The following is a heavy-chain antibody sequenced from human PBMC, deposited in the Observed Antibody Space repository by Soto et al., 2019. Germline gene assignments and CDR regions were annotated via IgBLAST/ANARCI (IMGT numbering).Heavy chain of an antibody. Sequence: EMQLVQSGEGLVQPGGSLRLSCAASGFTVSSSYMTWVRHVPGKGLEWVSVMYAGGTTYYANFVKGRFTFSRDNSKNMMYLQMNNLRAEDTAMYYCAREFRDGSNTRLAFDPWGQGTLVTVSS. J-gene: IGHJ5*02. CDR3: AREFRDGSNTRLAFDP. D-gene: IGHD6-6*01. CDR1: GFTVSSSY. V-gene: IGHV3-66*01. CDR2: MYAGGTT.